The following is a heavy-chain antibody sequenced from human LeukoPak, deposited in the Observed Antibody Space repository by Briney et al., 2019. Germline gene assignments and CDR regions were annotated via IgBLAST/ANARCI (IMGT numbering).Heavy chain of an antibody. D-gene: IGHD6-19*01. Sequence: GGSLRLSCAASGFTFSSYWMSWVRQAPGKGLDWVANIKQDGSEKYYVDSVKGRFTISRDNAKNSLYLQMNSLRAEDTAVYYCAKGSGAVAGYYYYYYMDVWGKGTTVTVSS. J-gene: IGHJ6*03. CDR2: IKQDGSEK. CDR3: AKGSGAVAGYYYYYYMDV. V-gene: IGHV3-7*01. CDR1: GFTFSSYW.